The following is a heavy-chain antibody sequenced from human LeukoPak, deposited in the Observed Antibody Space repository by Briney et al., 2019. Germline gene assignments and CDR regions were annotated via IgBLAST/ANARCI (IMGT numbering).Heavy chain of an antibody. J-gene: IGHJ4*02. CDR3: ARGDDILTGYSAFDY. D-gene: IGHD3-9*01. CDR1: GYTFTGYY. V-gene: IGHV1-2*04. CDR2: INPNSGGT. Sequence: ASVTVSCKASGYTFTGYYMHWVRQAPGQGLEWMGWINPNSGGTNYAQKFQGWVTITRDTSISTAYMELSRLRSDDTAVYYCARGDDILTGYSAFDYWGQGTLVTVSS.